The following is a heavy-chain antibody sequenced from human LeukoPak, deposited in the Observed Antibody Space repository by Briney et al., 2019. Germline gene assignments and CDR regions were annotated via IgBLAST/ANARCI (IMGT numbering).Heavy chain of an antibody. CDR2: MNPNSGNT. J-gene: IGHJ6*03. V-gene: IGHV1-8*01. D-gene: IGHD4-23*01. CDR1: GYTFTSYD. CDR3: ARSVDLYYYMDV. Sequence: ASVKVSCKASGYTFTSYDINWVRQATGQGLEWMGWMNPNSGNTGYAQKFQGRVTMTRNTSISTAYMELSSLRSEDTAVYYCARSVDLYYYMDVWGKGTTVTVSS.